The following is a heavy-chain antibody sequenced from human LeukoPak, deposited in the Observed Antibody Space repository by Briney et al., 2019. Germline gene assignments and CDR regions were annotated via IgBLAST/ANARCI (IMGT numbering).Heavy chain of an antibody. V-gene: IGHV1-2*02. Sequence: ASVKVSCKASGYTFTGYYMHWVRQAPGQGLEWMGWISPGNGGADYAQKFRGRVTMTRDTSSSSVYMDLSGLRSDDTAFYYCARRTAGMAMDYWGQGTLVTVSS. J-gene: IGHJ4*02. CDR2: ISPGNGGA. D-gene: IGHD5-24*01. CDR1: GYTFTGYY. CDR3: ARRTAGMAMDY.